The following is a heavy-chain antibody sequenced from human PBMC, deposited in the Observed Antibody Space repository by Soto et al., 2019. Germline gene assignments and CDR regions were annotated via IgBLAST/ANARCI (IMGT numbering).Heavy chain of an antibody. V-gene: IGHV3-48*01. D-gene: IGHD5-12*01. CDR3: ARASSGYDLGDDF. CDR1: GFDFGDYS. J-gene: IGHJ4*02. CDR2: ISFSSQTI. Sequence: LRLSCAASGFDFGDYSFHWVRQAPGKGLEWISYISFSSQTIYYADSVKGRFTVSRDNAKKSLYLQMNTLRVEDTAVYYCARASSGYDLGDDFWGQGTLVTAPQ.